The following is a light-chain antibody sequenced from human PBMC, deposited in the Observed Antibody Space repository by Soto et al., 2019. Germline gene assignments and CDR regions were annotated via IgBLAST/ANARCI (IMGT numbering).Light chain of an antibody. CDR2: GAS. V-gene: IGKV3-20*01. CDR3: QQYGSSQLT. J-gene: IGKJ4*01. CDR1: QSVSSNY. Sequence: EIVLAQSPGPLSLSPGERATLSCRGSQSVSSNYLAWYQQRPGQAPRLLIYGASSRATGIPDRFSGSGSGTEFTLTITRLEPEDFAQYYCQQYGSSQLTVGGGTTVEIK.